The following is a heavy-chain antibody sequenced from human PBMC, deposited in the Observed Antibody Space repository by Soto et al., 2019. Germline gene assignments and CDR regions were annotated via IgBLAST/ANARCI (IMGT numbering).Heavy chain of an antibody. J-gene: IGHJ4*01. Sequence: PSETLSLTCAVYGGSVSGYYWSWIRQPPGKGLKWIGEINHSGSTNYNPSLKSRVTISVDTSKNQFSLTLSSVTAADTAVYYCERESAYYGSGSRYRYFDYWGDGTLVTVAS. D-gene: IGHD3-10*01. V-gene: IGHV4-34*01. CDR2: INHSGST. CDR1: GGSVSGYY. CDR3: ERESAYYGSGSRYRYFDY.